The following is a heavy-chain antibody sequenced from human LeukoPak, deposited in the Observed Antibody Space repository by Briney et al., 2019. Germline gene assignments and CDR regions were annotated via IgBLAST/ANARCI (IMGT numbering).Heavy chain of an antibody. V-gene: IGHV5-51*01. CDR1: GYSFTSYW. CDR2: IYPGGSDT. Sequence: GESLKISCKGSGYSFTSYWIGWVRQMPGKGLEWMGIIYPGGSDTRYSPSFQGQVTISADKSISTAYLQWSSLKASDTAMYYCARHSSPPVAATPLDYYYGMDVWGQGTTVTVSS. CDR3: ARHSSPPVAATPLDYYYGMDV. D-gene: IGHD2-15*01. J-gene: IGHJ6*02.